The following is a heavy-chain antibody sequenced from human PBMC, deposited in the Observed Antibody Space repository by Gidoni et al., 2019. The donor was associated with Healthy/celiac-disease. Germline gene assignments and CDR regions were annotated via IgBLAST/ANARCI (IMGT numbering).Heavy chain of an antibody. V-gene: IGHV4-34*01. D-gene: IGHD6-13*01. Sequence: QVQLQQWGAGLLKPSETLSLTCAVYGGSFSGYYWSWIRQPPGKGLEWIGEINHSGSTNYNPSLKSRVTISGDTSKNQFSLKLSSVTAADTAVYYCARPRLYSSTFDYWGQGTLVTVSS. CDR3: ARPRLYSSTFDY. J-gene: IGHJ4*02. CDR2: INHSGST. CDR1: GGSFSGYY.